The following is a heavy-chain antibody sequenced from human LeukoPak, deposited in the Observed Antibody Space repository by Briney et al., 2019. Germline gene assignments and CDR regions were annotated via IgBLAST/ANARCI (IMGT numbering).Heavy chain of an antibody. Sequence: GGSLRLSCAASGFTFSSYVMSWVRQAPGKGLEWVSGISDRGSSTYYADSVKGRFTISRDNARNSLYLQMNSLRDEDTAVYYCTRDGLHTAHFDYWGQGTLVTVSS. CDR3: TRDGLHTAHFDY. V-gene: IGHV3-23*01. CDR1: GFTFSSYV. D-gene: IGHD5-18*01. J-gene: IGHJ4*02. CDR2: ISDRGSST.